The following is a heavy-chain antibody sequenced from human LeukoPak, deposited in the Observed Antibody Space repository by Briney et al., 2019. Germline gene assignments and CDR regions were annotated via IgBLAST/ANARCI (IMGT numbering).Heavy chain of an antibody. D-gene: IGHD1-7*01. CDR2: INDSERI. V-gene: IGHV4-34*01. CDR1: GGSFSNYY. CDR3: VRRWNYGIYYHIDV. J-gene: IGHJ6*03. Sequence: SETLCLTCAVYGGSFSNYYWGWIRQSPVKGLEWIGEINDSERIIYNPSLKSRVTISVDMSKNQFSLRLNSVTAADTAIYYCVRRWNYGIYYHIDVWGKGTTVTVSS.